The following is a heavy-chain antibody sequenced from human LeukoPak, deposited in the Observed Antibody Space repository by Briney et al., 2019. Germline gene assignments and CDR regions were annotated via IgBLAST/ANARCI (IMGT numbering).Heavy chain of an antibody. CDR1: GYTFTDYY. J-gene: IGHJ6*03. CDR3: ATRRGYSGYDLGSPNCCHYYIDV. CDR2: VDPEDGET. D-gene: IGHD5-12*01. Sequence: ASVKISCKVSGYTFTDYYMHWVQQAPGKGLEWMGLVDPEDGETIYAGKFQGRVTITADTSPDTAYMELSSLRSEDTAVYYCATRRGYSGYDLGSPNCCHYYIDVWGKGTTVTVSS. V-gene: IGHV1-69-2*01.